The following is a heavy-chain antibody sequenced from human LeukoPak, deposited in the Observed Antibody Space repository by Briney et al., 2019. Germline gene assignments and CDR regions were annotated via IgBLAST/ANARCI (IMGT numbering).Heavy chain of an antibody. D-gene: IGHD1-20*01. CDR3: AREEGVTGTTWDAYYYMDV. Sequence: GGSLRLSCAASGFTFSDYWMSWVRQAPGKGLEWVANIKEDGSEKYYVDSVKGRFTISRDNAKNSLYLQMNSLRAEDTAVYYCAREEGVTGTTWDAYYYMDVWGKGTTVTVSS. CDR2: IKEDGSEK. J-gene: IGHJ6*03. CDR1: GFTFSDYW. V-gene: IGHV3-7*01.